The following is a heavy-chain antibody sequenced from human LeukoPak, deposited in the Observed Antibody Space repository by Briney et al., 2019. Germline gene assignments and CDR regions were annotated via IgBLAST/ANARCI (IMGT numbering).Heavy chain of an antibody. J-gene: IGHJ4*02. CDR3: ARQERGSYFENFDY. CDR1: GYSFTSYW. D-gene: IGHD1-26*01. CDR2: IYPGDSDT. Sequence: GESLKISCKGSGYSFTSYWIGWVRQMPGKGLEWMGIIYPGDSDTRYSPSFQGQVTISADKSISTVYLQWRSLKASDTAMYYCARQERGSYFENFDYGGKEPLVPVSS. V-gene: IGHV5-51*01.